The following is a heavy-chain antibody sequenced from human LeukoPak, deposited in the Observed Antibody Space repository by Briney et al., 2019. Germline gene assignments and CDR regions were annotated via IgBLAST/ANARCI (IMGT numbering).Heavy chain of an antibody. V-gene: IGHV3-9*01. J-gene: IGHJ2*01. Sequence: QPGGSLRLSCAASGFILDDYAMHWVRQAPGKGLEWVLGISWNSGSLAYADSVKGRFTISRDNSKNSLYLQMNSLGTEDTALYYCARGLGGDQGYFDLWGRGTLATVSS. CDR3: ARGLGGDQGYFDL. CDR2: ISWNSGSL. CDR1: GFILDDYA. D-gene: IGHD3-10*01.